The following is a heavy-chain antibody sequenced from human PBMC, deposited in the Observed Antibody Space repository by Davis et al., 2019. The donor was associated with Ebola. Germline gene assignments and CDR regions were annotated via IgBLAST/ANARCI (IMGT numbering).Heavy chain of an antibody. CDR3: ARLDSQRYFDY. J-gene: IGHJ4*02. CDR2: TYYSGST. Sequence: SETLSLTCTISGGSMNTGVYLWGWVRQPPGLGLEWIGSTYYSGSTYYNPSLKSRVTISVDTSNNQFSLKLNSVTAADTAMYYCARLDSQRYFDYWGQGTTVTVSS. V-gene: IGHV4-39*01. D-gene: IGHD3/OR15-3a*01. CDR1: GGSMNTGVYL.